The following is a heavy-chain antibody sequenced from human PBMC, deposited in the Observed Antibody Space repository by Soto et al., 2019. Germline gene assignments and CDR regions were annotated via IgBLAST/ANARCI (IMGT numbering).Heavy chain of an antibody. V-gene: IGHV1-69*02. D-gene: IGHD3-10*01. J-gene: IGHJ5*02. CDR2: IIPILGIA. Sequence: QVQLVQSGAEVKKPGSSVKVSCKASGGTFSSYTISWVRQAPGQGLEWMGRIIPILGIANYAQKFQGRVTITADKSMSTAYMELSSLRSEDTAVYYCASLSGFGENWFDPWGQGTLVTVSS. CDR3: ASLSGFGENWFDP. CDR1: GGTFSSYT.